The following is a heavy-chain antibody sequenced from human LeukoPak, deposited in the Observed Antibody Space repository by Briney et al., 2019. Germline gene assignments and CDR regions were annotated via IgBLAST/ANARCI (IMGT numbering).Heavy chain of an antibody. CDR1: GGSIRSDY. D-gene: IGHD1-7*01. CDR2: IHYSGST. Sequence: SETLSLTCTVSGGSIRSDYWSWIRQPPGRGLEWIGYIHYSGSTTYIPSLKSRVTISLDTSKNQFSLKLTSVTAADTAVYYCASALTTPGTTDFDYWGQGTLVTVSS. V-gene: IGHV4-59*01. J-gene: IGHJ4*02. CDR3: ASALTTPGTTDFDY.